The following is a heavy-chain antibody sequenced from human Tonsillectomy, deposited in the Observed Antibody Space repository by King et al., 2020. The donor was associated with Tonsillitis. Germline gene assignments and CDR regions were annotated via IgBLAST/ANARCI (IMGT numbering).Heavy chain of an antibody. CDR2: MNPNSGNT. CDR1: GYTFTSYD. D-gene: IGHD4-17*01. CDR3: ARAPPYGEGPLRLFDY. Sequence: VQLVQSGAEVKKPGASVKVSCKASGYTFTSYDINWVRQATGQGLEWMGWMNPNSGNTGYAQKFQGRVTMTRNTSISTAYMELSSLRSEDTAVYYCARAPPYGEGPLRLFDYWGQGTLVTVSS. J-gene: IGHJ4*02. V-gene: IGHV1-8*01.